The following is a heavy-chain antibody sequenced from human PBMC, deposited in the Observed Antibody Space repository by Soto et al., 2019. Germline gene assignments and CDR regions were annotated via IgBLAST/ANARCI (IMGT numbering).Heavy chain of an antibody. Sequence: GGSLRLSCAASGFTFTNAWINWVRQAPGKGLEWVGRIKSKTDGGTTDYTEPVKGRFAISRDDSNNIVYLQMNNLKIDDTSVYYCTTDSYSTIIIVRFDYWGHGTLVTVSS. CDR1: GFTFTNAW. J-gene: IGHJ4*01. CDR3: TTDSYSTIIIVRFDY. V-gene: IGHV3-15*07. D-gene: IGHD3-22*01. CDR2: IKSKTDGGTT.